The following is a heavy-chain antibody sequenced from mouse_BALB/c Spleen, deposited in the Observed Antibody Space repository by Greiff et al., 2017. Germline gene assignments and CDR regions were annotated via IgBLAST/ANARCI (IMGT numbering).Heavy chain of an antibody. CDR2: INPSNGRT. D-gene: IGHD1-1*01. Sequence: QVQLQQPGAELVKPGASVKLSCKASGYTFTSYWMHWVKQRPGQGLEWIGEINPSNGRTNYNEKFKSKATLTVDKSSSTAYIQLSSLTSEDSAVYYCARRGFITTVVATDYWGQGTTLTVSS. CDR1: GYTFTSYW. V-gene: IGHV1S81*02. J-gene: IGHJ2*01. CDR3: ARRGFITTVVATDY.